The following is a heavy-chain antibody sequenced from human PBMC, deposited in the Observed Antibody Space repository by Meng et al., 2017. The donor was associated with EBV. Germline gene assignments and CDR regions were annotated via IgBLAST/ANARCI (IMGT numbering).Heavy chain of an antibody. D-gene: IGHD3-10*01. Sequence: GHWVQAAAGVKKPGSSVKVSCKTSGGPFRYYAISWVRQAPGQGLEWLGGFLPRLGAPNYAQKFHGRVKITADESTSTHYMDLSSLRSEDTAIYYCASESGRGYTPDYWGQGTLVTVSS. CDR1: GGPFRYYA. CDR2: FLPRLGAP. J-gene: IGHJ4*02. V-gene: IGHV1-69*01. CDR3: ASESGRGYTPDY.